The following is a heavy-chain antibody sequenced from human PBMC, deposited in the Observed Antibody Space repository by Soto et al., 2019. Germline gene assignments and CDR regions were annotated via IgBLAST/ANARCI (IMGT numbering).Heavy chain of an antibody. V-gene: IGHV1-8*01. D-gene: IGHD3-9*01. J-gene: IGHJ6*03. CDR2: MNPNSGNT. CDR3: ARQYFDWLSGYYYMDV. CDR1: GYTFTSYD. Sequence: ASVKVSCKASGYTFTSYDINWVRQATGQGLEWMGWMNPNSGNTGYAQKFQGRVTMTRNTSISTAYMELSSLRSEDTAVYYCARQYFDWLSGYYYMDVWGKGTTVTVSS.